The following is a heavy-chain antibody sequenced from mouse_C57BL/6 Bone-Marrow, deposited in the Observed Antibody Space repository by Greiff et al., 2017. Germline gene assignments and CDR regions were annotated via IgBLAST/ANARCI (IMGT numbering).Heavy chain of an antibody. D-gene: IGHD1-1*01. CDR2: IDPNSGGT. Sequence: VQLQQSGAELVKPGASVQLSCTASGFTFTSYWMHWVKQRPGRGLEWIGRIDPNSGGTKYNEKFKSKATLTVDKPYSTAYMQLSSLTSEDSAVYYCPHITYWGQGTTLTGSS. V-gene: IGHV1-62-3*01. CDR1: GFTFTSYW. CDR3: PHITY. J-gene: IGHJ2*01.